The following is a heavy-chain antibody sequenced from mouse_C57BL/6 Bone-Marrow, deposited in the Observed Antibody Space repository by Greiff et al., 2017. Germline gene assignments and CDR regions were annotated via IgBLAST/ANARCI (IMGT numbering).Heavy chain of an antibody. CDR2: INPSSGYT. J-gene: IGHJ4*01. CDR3: ARTRGYAMDY. V-gene: IGHV1-4*01. CDR1: GYTFTSYT. Sequence: QVQLQQSGAELARPGASVKMSCKASGYTFTSYTMHWVKQRPGQGLEWIGYINPSSGYTQYNQKFKDKATLTADKSSSTAYMQLSSLTSEDSAVYYCARTRGYAMDYWGQGTSVTVSS.